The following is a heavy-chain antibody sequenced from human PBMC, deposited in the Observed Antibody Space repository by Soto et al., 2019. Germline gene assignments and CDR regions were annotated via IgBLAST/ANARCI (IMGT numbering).Heavy chain of an antibody. D-gene: IGHD3-22*01. Sequence: QVQLVQSGAEVKKPGASVKVSCKASGYTYISYAISWVRQAPGQELEWMGWISVHNGNTNYAQKLQGRVTRTPDTSTRTAYMELRSLRSDDTPVYYCARVVNHYYYGMDVWGQGTTVTVSS. CDR2: ISVHNGNT. CDR3: ARVVNHYYYGMDV. J-gene: IGHJ6*02. V-gene: IGHV1-18*01. CDR1: GYTYISYA.